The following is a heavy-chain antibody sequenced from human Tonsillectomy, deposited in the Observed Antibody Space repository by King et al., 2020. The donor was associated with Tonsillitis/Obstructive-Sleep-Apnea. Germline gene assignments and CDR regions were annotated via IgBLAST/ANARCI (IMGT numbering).Heavy chain of an antibody. CDR1: GFTFHDYT. CDR2: ISWDGGST. CDR3: AKDTGGYYMDV. Sequence: VQLVESGGVVVQPGGSLRLSCSASGFTFHDYTIHWVRQAPGKGLEWVSLISWDGGSTYYADYVKGRFTISRDNSKNSLYLQMNSLRTEDTALYYCAKDTGGYYMDVWGKGTTVTVSS. V-gene: IGHV3-43*01. J-gene: IGHJ6*03.